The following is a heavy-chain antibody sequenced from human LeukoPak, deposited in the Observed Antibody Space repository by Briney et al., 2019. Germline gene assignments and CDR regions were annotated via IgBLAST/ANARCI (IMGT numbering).Heavy chain of an antibody. CDR3: ARVSHAPYGYPDY. Sequence: GGSLRLSCAASGFSFSSNAMHWVRQGPGKGLVWVSAISTDGSSTNYADSVKGRFTISRDNAKNTLYLQMNSLRAEDTAVYYCARVSHAPYGYPDYWGQGTLVTVSS. CDR2: ISTDGSST. V-gene: IGHV3-74*01. CDR1: GFSFSSNA. D-gene: IGHD6-25*01. J-gene: IGHJ4*02.